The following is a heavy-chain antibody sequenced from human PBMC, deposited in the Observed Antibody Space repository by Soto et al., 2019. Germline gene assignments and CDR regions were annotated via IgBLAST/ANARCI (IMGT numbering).Heavy chain of an antibody. V-gene: IGHV3-23*01. J-gene: IGHJ6*02. CDR3: AKEAPYYYYGMDV. CDR2: ISGSGGST. Sequence: EVQLLESGGGLVQPGGSLRLSCAASGFTFSSYAMSWVRQAPGKGLEWVSAISGSGGSTYYADSVKGRFTISRDNSKDPLYLQMNSLRAEEPALYYRAKEAPYYYYGMDVWGQGTTVTVSS. CDR1: GFTFSSYA.